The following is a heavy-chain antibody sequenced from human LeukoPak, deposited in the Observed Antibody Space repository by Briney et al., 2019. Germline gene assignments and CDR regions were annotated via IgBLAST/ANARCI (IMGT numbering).Heavy chain of an antibody. CDR1: GYTFASYY. V-gene: IGHV1-2*02. Sequence: ASVKVSCKASGYTFASYYMHWVRQAPGQGLEWMGWINPNSGGTNYAQKFQGRVTMTRDTSISTAYMELSRLRSDDTAVYYCARFRITGSYYYMDVWGKGTTVTVSS. CDR2: INPNSGGT. CDR3: ARFRITGSYYYMDV. D-gene: IGHD1-20*01. J-gene: IGHJ6*03.